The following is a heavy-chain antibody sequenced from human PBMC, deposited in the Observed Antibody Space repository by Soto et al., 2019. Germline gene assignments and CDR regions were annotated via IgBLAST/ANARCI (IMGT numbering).Heavy chain of an antibody. CDR3: VVGGGGTRY. V-gene: IGHV1-3*01. D-gene: IGHD2-15*01. Sequence: QVQLVQSGAEVKKPGASVKVSCKTSGYTFSSFAIHWVRQAPGQGLEWMAWINPGDGYTRLLQKFQGRVTIMRDTSATTAFMELNSLTSEDTAVYYCVVGGGGTRYWGQVTLVTVSS. CDR2: INPGDGYT. J-gene: IGHJ4*02. CDR1: GYTFSSFA.